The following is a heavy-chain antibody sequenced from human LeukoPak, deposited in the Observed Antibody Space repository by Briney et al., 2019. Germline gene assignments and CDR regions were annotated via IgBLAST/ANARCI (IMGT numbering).Heavy chain of an antibody. V-gene: IGHV3-23*01. D-gene: IGHD1-26*01. J-gene: IGHJ4*02. Sequence: PGGSLRLSCAGAGIPLRGYAMSWVRQAPGKGLEWVSAMSGSGDSTLYADSVRGRFTISRDDSKNTLYLQMNNLRVEDTAVYYCAKDNYTDSYYPFDYWGQGTLVTASS. CDR3: AKDNYTDSYYPFDY. CDR1: GIPLRGYA. CDR2: MSGSGDST.